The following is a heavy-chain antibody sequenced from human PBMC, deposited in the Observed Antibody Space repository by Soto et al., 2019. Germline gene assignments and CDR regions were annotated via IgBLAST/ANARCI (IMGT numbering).Heavy chain of an antibody. CDR1: GDSVSSNSAA. V-gene: IGHV6-1*01. CDR3: ARGFLKVGMDV. CDR2: TYYRSKWYN. J-gene: IGHJ6*02. D-gene: IGHD3-3*01. Sequence: PSQTLPLTCAISGDSVSSNSAAWNWIRPSPSRGLEWLGRTYYRSKWYNDYPVSVKSRITINPDTSKNQFSLQLNSVTPEDTAVYYCARGFLKVGMDVWGQGTTVTVSS.